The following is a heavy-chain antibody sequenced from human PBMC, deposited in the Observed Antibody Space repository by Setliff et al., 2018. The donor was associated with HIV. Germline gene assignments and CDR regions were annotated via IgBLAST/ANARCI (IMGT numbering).Heavy chain of an antibody. CDR2: IYSGGST. V-gene: IGHV3-53*01. CDR1: GFTFSSYW. J-gene: IGHJ4*02. CDR3: AKDRLLDGSSWYYLDY. D-gene: IGHD6-13*01. Sequence: PGGSLRLSCAASGFTFSSYWMHWVRQAPGKGLEWVSVIYSGGSTYYADSVKGRFTISRDNSKNTLYLQMNSLRADDTAVYYCAKDRLLDGSSWYYLDYWGQGTLVTVSS.